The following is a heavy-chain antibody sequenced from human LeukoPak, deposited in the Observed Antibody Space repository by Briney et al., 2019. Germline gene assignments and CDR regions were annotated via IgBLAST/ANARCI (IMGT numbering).Heavy chain of an antibody. CDR2: INAGNGNT. CDR3: ARARVGYYFDY. Sequence: ASVKVSCKASGYTFTSYAMHWVRQAPGQRLEWMGCINAGNGNTKYSQKFQGRVTITRDTSASTAYMELSSLRSEDTAVYYCARARVGYYFDYWGQGTLVTVSS. CDR1: GYTFTSYA. D-gene: IGHD6-13*01. V-gene: IGHV1-3*01. J-gene: IGHJ4*02.